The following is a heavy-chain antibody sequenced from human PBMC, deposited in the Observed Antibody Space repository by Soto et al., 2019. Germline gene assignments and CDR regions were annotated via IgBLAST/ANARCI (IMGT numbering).Heavy chain of an antibody. CDR3: ASEYCSGGSCYGY. D-gene: IGHD2-15*01. CDR1: GYSFTSYW. CDR2: IDPSDSYT. V-gene: IGHV5-10-1*01. J-gene: IGHJ4*02. Sequence: GESLKISCKGSGYSFTSYWISWVRQMPGKGLEWMGRIDPSDSYTNYSPSFQGHVTISADKSISTAYLQWSSLKASDTAMYYRASEYCSGGSCYGYWGQGTLVTVSS.